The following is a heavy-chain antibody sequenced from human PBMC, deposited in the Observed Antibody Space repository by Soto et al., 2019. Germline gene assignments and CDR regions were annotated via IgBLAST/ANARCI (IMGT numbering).Heavy chain of an antibody. CDR2: IIPIFGTA. V-gene: IGHV1-69*13. J-gene: IGHJ6*02. CDR3: ARSGYCSSTSCLKLSYYYYGMDV. CDR1: GGTFSSYA. D-gene: IGHD2-2*01. Sequence: SVKVSCKASGGTFSSYAISWVRQAPGQGLEWMGGIIPIFGTANYAQKFQGRVTITADESTSTAYMELSSLRSEDTAVYYCARSGYCSSTSCLKLSYYYYGMDVWGQGTTVTVS.